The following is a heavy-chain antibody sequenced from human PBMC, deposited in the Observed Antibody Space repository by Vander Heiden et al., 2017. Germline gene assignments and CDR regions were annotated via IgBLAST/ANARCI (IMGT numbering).Heavy chain of an antibody. CDR2: IYYSGST. Sequence: QLQLQESGPGLVKPSETLSPTCTVSGGSISSSSYYWGWIRQPPGKGLEWIGSIYYSGSTYYNPSLKSRVTISVDTSKNQFSLKLSSVTAADTAVYYCATTSAGIAVAVPFWFDPWGQGTLVTVSS. D-gene: IGHD6-19*01. V-gene: IGHV4-39*01. CDR1: GGSISSSSYY. J-gene: IGHJ5*02. CDR3: ATTSAGIAVAVPFWFDP.